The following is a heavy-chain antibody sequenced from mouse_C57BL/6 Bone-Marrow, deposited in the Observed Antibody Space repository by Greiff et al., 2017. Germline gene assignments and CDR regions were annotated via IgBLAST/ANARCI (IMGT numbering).Heavy chain of an antibody. Sequence: VKLQQSGAELVRPGTSVKVSCKASGYAFTNYLIAWVKQRPGQGLEWIGVINPGSGGTNYNEKFKGKATLTADKSSSTAYMQLSSLTSEDSAVYFCARGGLRRRDWYFDVWGTGTTVTVSS. J-gene: IGHJ1*03. V-gene: IGHV1-54*01. CDR1: GYAFTNYL. CDR2: INPGSGGT. D-gene: IGHD2-2*01. CDR3: ARGGLRRRDWYFDV.